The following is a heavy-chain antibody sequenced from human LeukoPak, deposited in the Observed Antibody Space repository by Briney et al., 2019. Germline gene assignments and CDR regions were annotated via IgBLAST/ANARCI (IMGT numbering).Heavy chain of an antibody. D-gene: IGHD3-22*01. CDR1: GYFISSGYY. CDR2: IYHSGST. J-gene: IGHJ3*02. V-gene: IGHV4-38-2*02. Sequence: PSETLSLTCAVSGYFISSGYYWGWIRQPPGKGLEWIGSIYHSGSTYYNPSLKSRVTISVDTSKNQFSLKLSSVTAADTAVYYCARDPDYYDSSGYYQGAFDIWGQGTMVTVSS. CDR3: ARDPDYYDSSGYYQGAFDI.